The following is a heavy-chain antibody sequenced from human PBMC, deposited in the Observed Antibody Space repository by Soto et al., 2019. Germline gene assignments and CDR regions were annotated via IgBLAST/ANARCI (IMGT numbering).Heavy chain of an antibody. Sequence: QVQLVESGGGVVQPGRSLRLSCAASGFTFSSYAMHWVRQAPGKGLEWVTIIWYDGSNKNYADSVKGRFTISRDTSKNTVYLQMNSLRVEDTAVYYCARDSGGDYHNYYMDVWGKGTTVTVSS. J-gene: IGHJ6*03. CDR1: GFTFSSYA. D-gene: IGHD4-17*01. CDR3: ARDSGGDYHNYYMDV. CDR2: IWYDGSNK. V-gene: IGHV3-33*01.